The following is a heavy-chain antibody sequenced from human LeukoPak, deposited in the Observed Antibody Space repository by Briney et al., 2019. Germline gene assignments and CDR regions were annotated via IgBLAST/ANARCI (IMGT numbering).Heavy chain of an antibody. CDR2: MNPNSGNT. Sequence: GPPVRPSSKAAGYTFTAYYMNWVRQAPGQGLEGRGWMNPNSGNTGYAQKFQGRVTMTRNTSISTAYMELSSLRSEDTAVYYCARGAPGSYCSGGSCPYFDYWGQGTLISVSS. J-gene: IGHJ4*02. CDR3: ARGAPGSYCSGGSCPYFDY. D-gene: IGHD2-15*01. V-gene: IGHV1-8*02. CDR1: GYTFTAYY.